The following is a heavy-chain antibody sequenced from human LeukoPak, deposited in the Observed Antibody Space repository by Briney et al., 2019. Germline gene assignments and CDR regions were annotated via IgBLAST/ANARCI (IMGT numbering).Heavy chain of an antibody. CDR1: EFTTVSS. CDR3: AKYYYDSSGYYPYFDY. CDR2: IKQDGSEK. Sequence: GGSLRLSCVASEFTTVSSMNWVRQAPGKGLEWVANIKQDGSEKYYVDSVKGRFTISRDNAKNSLYLQMNSLRAEDTAVYYCAKYYYDSSGYYPYFDYWGQGTLVTVSS. D-gene: IGHD3-22*01. J-gene: IGHJ4*02. V-gene: IGHV3-7*01.